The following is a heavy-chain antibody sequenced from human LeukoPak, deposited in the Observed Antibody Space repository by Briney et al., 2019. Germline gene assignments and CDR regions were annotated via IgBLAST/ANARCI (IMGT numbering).Heavy chain of an antibody. CDR2: FDPEDGET. CDR1: GYTLTELS. Sequence: GASVKVSCKVSGYTLTELSMHWVRQAPGKGLEWMGGFDPEDGETIYAQKFQGRVTMTEDTSTDTAYMELSSLRSEDTAVYYCATAPIYYDFWSGYPWDAFDIWGQGTMVTVSS. D-gene: IGHD3-3*01. CDR3: ATAPIYYDFWSGYPWDAFDI. V-gene: IGHV1-24*01. J-gene: IGHJ3*02.